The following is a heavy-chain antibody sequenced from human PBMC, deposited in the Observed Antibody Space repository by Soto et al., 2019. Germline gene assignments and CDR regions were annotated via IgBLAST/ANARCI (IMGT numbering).Heavy chain of an antibody. V-gene: IGHV4-30-2*01. CDR2: IYHSGST. CDR3: ARIPSVDTAMVGLFTANYFDY. CDR1: GFSLSTSGMC. Sequence: LVNPTQTLILTCSFSGFSLSTSGMCVSWIRQPPGKGLEWIGYIYHSGSTYYNPSLKSRVTISVDTSKNQFSLKLSSVTAADTAVYYCARIPSVDTAMVGLFTANYFDYWGQGTLVTVSS. D-gene: IGHD5-18*01. J-gene: IGHJ4*02.